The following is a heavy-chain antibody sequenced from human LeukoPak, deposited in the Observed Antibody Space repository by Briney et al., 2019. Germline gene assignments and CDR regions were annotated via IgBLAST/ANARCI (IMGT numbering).Heavy chain of an antibody. V-gene: IGHV3-53*01. J-gene: IGHJ2*01. CDR1: GITVSNNY. Sequence: GGSLRLSCAASGITVSNNYMSWVRQAPGKGLDWVSVMYVGGRTFYADSVQGRFTISRDNSKNTLYLQMNSLRVEDTAVYYCAREGHLGRYFDLWGRGTQVTVSS. D-gene: IGHD3-16*01. CDR2: MYVGGRT. CDR3: AREGHLGRYFDL.